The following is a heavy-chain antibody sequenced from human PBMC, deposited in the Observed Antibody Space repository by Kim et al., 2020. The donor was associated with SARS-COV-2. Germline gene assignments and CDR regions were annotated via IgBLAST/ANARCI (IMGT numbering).Heavy chain of an antibody. D-gene: IGHD6-6*01. CDR2: WFN. Sequence: WFNDYAVSVKSRIIINPDTSNNQFSLQLNSVAPEDTAVYYCVRGGVHFDYWGQGTLVTVSS. CDR3: VRGGVHFDY. J-gene: IGHJ4*02. V-gene: IGHV6-1*01.